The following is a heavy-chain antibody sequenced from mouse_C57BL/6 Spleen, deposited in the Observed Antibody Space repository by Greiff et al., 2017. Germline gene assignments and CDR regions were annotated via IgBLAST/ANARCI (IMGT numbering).Heavy chain of an antibody. Sequence: QVQLQQSGPELVKPGASVKISCKASGYAFSSSWMNWVKQRPGKGLEWIGRIYPGDGDTNYNGKFKGKATLTADKSSSTAYMQLSSLTSEDSAVYFCARSRSSVLDYWGQGTTLTVSS. CDR2: IYPGDGDT. D-gene: IGHD1-1*01. CDR3: ARSRSSVLDY. CDR1: GYAFSSSW. V-gene: IGHV1-82*01. J-gene: IGHJ2*01.